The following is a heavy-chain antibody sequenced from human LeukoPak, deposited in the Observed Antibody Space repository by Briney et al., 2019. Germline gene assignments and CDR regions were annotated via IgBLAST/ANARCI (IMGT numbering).Heavy chain of an antibody. CDR3: AKDTWASNFYSLFDP. CDR1: GFTFSSYA. V-gene: IGHV3-23*01. Sequence: GGSLRLSCAASGFTFSSYAMYWVRQAPGKGLEWVSGISVSGDSTYYADSVKGRFTISRDNSRNTLCLQMNSLRAEDTAVYYCAKDTWASNFYSLFDPWGQGTLVTVSS. J-gene: IGHJ5*02. CDR2: ISVSGDST. D-gene: IGHD1-26*01.